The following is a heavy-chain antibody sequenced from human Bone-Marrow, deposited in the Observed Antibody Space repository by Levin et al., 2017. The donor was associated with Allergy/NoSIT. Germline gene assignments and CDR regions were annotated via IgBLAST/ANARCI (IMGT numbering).Heavy chain of an antibody. CDR2: ISYDGSNK. D-gene: IGHD3-10*01. CDR3: AKGRVSWVRGVITHFDY. J-gene: IGHJ4*02. Sequence: GGSLRLSCAASGFTFSSYGMHWVRQAPGKGLEWVAVISYDGSNKYYADSVKGRFTISRDNSKNTLYLQMNSLRAEDTAVYYCAKGRVSWVRGVITHFDYWGQGTLVTVSS. V-gene: IGHV3-30*18. CDR1: GFTFSSYG.